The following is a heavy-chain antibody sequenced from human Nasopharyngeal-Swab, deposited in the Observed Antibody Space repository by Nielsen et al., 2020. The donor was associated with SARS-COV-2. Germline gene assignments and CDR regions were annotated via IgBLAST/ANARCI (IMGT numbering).Heavy chain of an antibody. CDR1: GFTFSSYA. CDR2: ITGDSSYT. J-gene: IGHJ5*02. D-gene: IGHD3-22*01. V-gene: IGHV3-23*01. CDR3: AKDRISMILEPLP. Sequence: GESLKISCVASGFTFSSYAMSWVRQAPGKGLEWVSAITGDSSYTYYADSVKGRFTISRDNSKNTVSLQMNSLRAEDTAVYYCAKDRISMILEPLPWGQGTLVTVSS.